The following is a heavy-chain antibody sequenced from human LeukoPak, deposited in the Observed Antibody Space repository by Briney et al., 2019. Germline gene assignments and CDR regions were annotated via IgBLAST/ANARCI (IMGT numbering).Heavy chain of an antibody. D-gene: IGHD2-2*01. CDR1: GGSISSYY. CDR3: ARGPYCSSTSSPGDWFDP. Sequence: SETLSLTCTVSGGSISSYYWSWIRQPPGKGLEWIGYIYYSGSTNYNPSLKSRVTISVDTSKNQFSLKLSSVTAAGTAVYYCARGPYCSSTSSPGDWFDPWGQGTLVTVSS. CDR2: IYYSGST. J-gene: IGHJ5*02. V-gene: IGHV4-59*01.